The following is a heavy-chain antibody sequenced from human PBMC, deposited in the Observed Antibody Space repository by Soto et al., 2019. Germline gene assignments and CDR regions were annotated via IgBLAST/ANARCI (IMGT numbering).Heavy chain of an antibody. CDR2: TRNKANGYST. D-gene: IGHD3-10*01. Sequence: PGGSLRLSCAASGFTLSDHYMAWVRQAPGRGLEWVGRTRNKANGYSTEYAAAVKGRFIVSSDDSLNSLYLQMNSLKTEDTAVYYCVRTSHYGSGSWNFDFWGQGTLVTVSS. CDR1: GFTLSDHY. V-gene: IGHV3-72*01. J-gene: IGHJ4*02. CDR3: VRTSHYGSGSWNFDF.